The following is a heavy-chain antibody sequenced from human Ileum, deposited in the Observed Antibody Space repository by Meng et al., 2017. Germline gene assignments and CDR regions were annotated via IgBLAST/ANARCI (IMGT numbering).Heavy chain of an antibody. CDR3: ARERASLGMTEGLRGFDP. Sequence: GESLKISCAASGFTFSSYSMHWVRQAPGQGLEWVAVISYDGRYKYYADSVRGRFIISRDNSKNTMYLQMSSLRADDTAVYYSARERASLGMTEGLRGFDPWGQGTLVTVSS. CDR1: GFTFSSYS. CDR2: ISYDGRYK. J-gene: IGHJ5*02. V-gene: IGHV3-30*04. D-gene: IGHD6-13*01.